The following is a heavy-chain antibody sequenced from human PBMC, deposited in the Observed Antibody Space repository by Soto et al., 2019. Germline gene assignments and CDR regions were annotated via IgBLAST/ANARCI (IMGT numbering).Heavy chain of an antibody. Sequence: QVQLVQSGGEVKKPGASVKVSCKASGYTFTNYGLSWVRQAPGQGLEWVGWISGYTGDTNYAQKVQVRLTLTTDTSTSPAYMELRSLRFDDTAVYYCARDWYQKGYYYYMDVWGKGTTVTVSS. CDR1: GYTFTNYG. V-gene: IGHV1-18*01. D-gene: IGHD2-2*01. CDR2: ISGYTGDT. CDR3: ARDWYQKGYYYYMDV. J-gene: IGHJ6*03.